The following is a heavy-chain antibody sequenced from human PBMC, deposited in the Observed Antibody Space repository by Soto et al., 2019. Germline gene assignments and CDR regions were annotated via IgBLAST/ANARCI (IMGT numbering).Heavy chain of an antibody. Sequence: PGESLKISCKGSGYSFTIYWISWVRQMPGKGLEWMGRIDPSDSYINYSPSFQGQVTISADKSISTAYLQWSSLKASDTAMYYCARTSAAGKYYYGMDVWGQGTTVTVSS. J-gene: IGHJ6*02. CDR1: GYSFTIYW. V-gene: IGHV5-10-1*04. D-gene: IGHD6-13*01. CDR2: IDPSDSYI. CDR3: ARTSAAGKYYYGMDV.